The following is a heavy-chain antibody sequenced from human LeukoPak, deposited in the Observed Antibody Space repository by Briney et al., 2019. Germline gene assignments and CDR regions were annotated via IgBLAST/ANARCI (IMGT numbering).Heavy chain of an antibody. Sequence: SETLSLMCGVSGYYISSGYYWGWIRQPPGKGLEWIGSMYHSGSTYYNPSLKSRVTISVDTSKNQFSLKLNSVTAADTAVYYCARASDVWGSYPFVVDPWGQGTLVIVSS. D-gene: IGHD3-16*01. J-gene: IGHJ5*02. V-gene: IGHV4-38-2*01. CDR2: MYHSGST. CDR3: ARASDVWGSYPFVVDP. CDR1: GYYISSGYY.